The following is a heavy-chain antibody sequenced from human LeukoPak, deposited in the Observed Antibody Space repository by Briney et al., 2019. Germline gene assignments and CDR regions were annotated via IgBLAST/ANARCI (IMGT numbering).Heavy chain of an antibody. J-gene: IGHJ4*02. V-gene: IGHV3-21*01. CDR3: ARAEMATIGTPYFDY. D-gene: IGHD5-24*01. Sequence: PGGSLRLSCAASGFTFSSYSMNWVRQAPGKGLEWVSSISSSSSYIYYADSVKGRFTISRDNAKNSLYLQMNSLRAEDTAVYYCARAEMATIGTPYFDYWGQGTLVTVSS. CDR2: ISSSSSYI. CDR1: GFTFSSYS.